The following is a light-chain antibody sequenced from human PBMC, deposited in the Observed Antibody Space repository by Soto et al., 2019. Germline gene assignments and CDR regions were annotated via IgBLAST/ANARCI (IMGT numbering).Light chain of an antibody. Sequence: EIELTQSPGTLALSPGEGATLSCRASQSVSKYLAWYQQKPGQAPRLLIYGASSRATGIPDSFSGSGSGTDFTLTISRLEPEDFAVYYCQQYGGSPQTFGQGTKVDIK. CDR3: QQYGGSPQT. CDR2: GAS. J-gene: IGKJ1*01. V-gene: IGKV3-20*01. CDR1: QSVSKY.